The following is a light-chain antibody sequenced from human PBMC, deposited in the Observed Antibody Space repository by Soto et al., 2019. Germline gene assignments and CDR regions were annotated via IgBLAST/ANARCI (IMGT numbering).Light chain of an antibody. CDR2: DAS. J-gene: IGKJ1*01. Sequence: IHMTQSPSTLSASVGDRVTITSRASQSISSWLAWYQQKPGKAPKLLIYDASSLETGVPSRFSGSGSGTDFTFTISSLQPEDIATYYCQQYDNLLRTFGQGTKVDIK. CDR3: QQYDNLLRT. V-gene: IGKV1-5*01. CDR1: QSISSW.